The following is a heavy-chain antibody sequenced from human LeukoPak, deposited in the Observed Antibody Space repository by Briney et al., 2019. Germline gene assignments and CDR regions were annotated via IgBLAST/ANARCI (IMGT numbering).Heavy chain of an antibody. Sequence: SETLSLTCAVYGGSFSGYYWSWIRQPPGKGLEWIGEINHSGSTNYNSSLKSRVTISVDTSKNQFSLKLSSVTAADTAVYYCATGSPSGAVAASYNWFDPWGQGTLVTVSS. J-gene: IGHJ5*02. V-gene: IGHV4-34*01. D-gene: IGHD6-19*01. CDR1: GGSFSGYY. CDR2: INHSGST. CDR3: ATGSPSGAVAASYNWFDP.